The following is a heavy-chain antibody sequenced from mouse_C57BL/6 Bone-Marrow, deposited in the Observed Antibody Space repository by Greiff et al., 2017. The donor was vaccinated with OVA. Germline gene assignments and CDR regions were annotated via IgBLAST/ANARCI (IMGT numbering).Heavy chain of an antibody. V-gene: IGHV5-9-1*02. CDR1: GFTFSSYA. CDR2: ISSGGDYI. D-gene: IGHD2-1*01. J-gene: IGHJ2*01. Sequence: DVQLVESGEGLVKPGGSLKLSCAASGFTFSSYAMSWVRQTPEKRLEWVAYISSGGDYIYYADTVKGRFTISRDNARNTLYLQMSSLKSDDTAMYYCTRDRGNSIDYWGQGTTLTVSS. CDR3: TRDRGNSIDY.